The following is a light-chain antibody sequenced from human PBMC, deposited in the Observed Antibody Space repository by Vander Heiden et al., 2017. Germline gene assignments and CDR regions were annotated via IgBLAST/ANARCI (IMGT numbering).Light chain of an antibody. V-gene: IGLV1-51*01. CDR1: SSNIGNNY. CDR3: STWDTSLSSVV. CDR2: DNN. J-gene: IGLJ3*02. Sequence: QSVLTPPPSVSASPGQQVTISCSGSSSNIGNNYVSWYQQFQGTTPKLLIYDNNKRPSGIPDRFSGSKSGTSATLGITGLQTGDEADYYCSTWDTSLSSVVFGGGTKVTVL.